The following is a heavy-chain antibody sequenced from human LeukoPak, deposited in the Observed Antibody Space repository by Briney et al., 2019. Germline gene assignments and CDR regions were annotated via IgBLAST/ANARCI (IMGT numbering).Heavy chain of an antibody. J-gene: IGHJ4*02. V-gene: IGHV3-30*03. CDR1: GFTFSRHG. D-gene: IGHD2-15*01. CDR2: ISHDGSNK. Sequence: GGSLRLSCAPSGFTFSRHGMHWVRQAPGKGLDWVAVISHDGSNKYYADSVKGRFTISRDYSKNTLFLQMNNLRTEDTAVYSCARQDCSGGSCYLDYWGQGMLVTVSS. CDR3: ARQDCSGGSCYLDY.